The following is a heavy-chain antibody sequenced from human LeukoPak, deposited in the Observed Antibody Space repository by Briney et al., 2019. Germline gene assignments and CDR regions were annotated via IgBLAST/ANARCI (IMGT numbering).Heavy chain of an antibody. CDR1: GYTFTSYD. CDR2: MNPNSGNT. Sequence: ASVTVSCKASGYTFTSYDINWVRQATGQGLERMGWMNPNSGNTGYAQKFQGRVTMTRITSISTAYMELSSLRSEDTAVYYCARAVYYYDSSGYYSNTFDPWGQGTLVTVSS. J-gene: IGHJ5*02. V-gene: IGHV1-8*01. D-gene: IGHD3-22*01. CDR3: ARAVYYYDSSGYYSNTFDP.